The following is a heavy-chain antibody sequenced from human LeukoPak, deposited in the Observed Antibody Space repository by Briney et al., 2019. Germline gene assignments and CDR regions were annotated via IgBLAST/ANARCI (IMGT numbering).Heavy chain of an antibody. D-gene: IGHD3-3*01. CDR1: GFTFSRYW. V-gene: IGHV3-74*01. CDR3: ARAPSEVGGYYPEYFRH. Sequence: HPGGSLRLSCEASGFTFSRYWMHWVRQAPGKGLVWVSRIKSDGKTNYADSVKGRFTISRDNAKNTVSLQMDSLRAEDTGVYYCARAPSEVGGYYPEYFRHWGQGTVVTVSS. CDR2: IKSDGKT. J-gene: IGHJ1*01.